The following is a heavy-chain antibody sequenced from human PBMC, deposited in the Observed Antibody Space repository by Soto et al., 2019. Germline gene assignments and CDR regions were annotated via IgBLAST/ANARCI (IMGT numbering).Heavy chain of an antibody. Sequence: SETLSLTCAVYGGSFSGYYWSWIRQPPGKGLEWIGEINHSGSTNYNPSLKSRVTISVDTSKNQFSLKLSSVTAADTAVYYCARSSSGWYRPFDYWGQGTLVTVSS. CDR2: INHSGST. CDR1: GGSFSGYY. D-gene: IGHD6-19*01. V-gene: IGHV4-34*01. CDR3: ARSSSGWYRPFDY. J-gene: IGHJ4*02.